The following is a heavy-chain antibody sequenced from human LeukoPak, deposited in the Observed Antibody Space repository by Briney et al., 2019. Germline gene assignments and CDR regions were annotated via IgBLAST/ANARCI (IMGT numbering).Heavy chain of an antibody. CDR2: IYYSGST. J-gene: IGHJ3*02. CDR3: ARRTIAVGDTFDI. V-gene: IGHV4-59*08. D-gene: IGHD6-19*01. Sequence: SETLSLTCTVSGGSISGYYWSWIRQPPGKGLEWIGYIYYSGSTNYNPSLKSRVTISVDTSKNQFSLKLSSVTAADTAVYYCARRTIAVGDTFDIWGQGTMVTVSS. CDR1: GGSISGYY.